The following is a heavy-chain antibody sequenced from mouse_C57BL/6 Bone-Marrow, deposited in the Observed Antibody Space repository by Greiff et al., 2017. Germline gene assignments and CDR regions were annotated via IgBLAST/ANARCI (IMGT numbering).Heavy chain of an antibody. CDR3: ARGLLPIAY. D-gene: IGHD1-1*01. Sequence: DVKLQESGPGLVKPSQSLSLTCSVTGYSITSGYYWNWIRQFPGNKLEWMGYISYDGSNNYNPSLKNRISITRDTSKNQFFLKLNSVTTEDTATYYCARGLLPIAYWGQGTLVTVSA. CDR1: GYSITSGYY. V-gene: IGHV3-6*01. CDR2: ISYDGSN. J-gene: IGHJ3*01.